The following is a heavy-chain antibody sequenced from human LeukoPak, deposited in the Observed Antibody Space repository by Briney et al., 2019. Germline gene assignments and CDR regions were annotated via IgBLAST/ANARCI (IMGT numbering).Heavy chain of an antibody. V-gene: IGHV4-38-2*01. Sequence: SETLSLTCAVSGYSISSGYYWGWIRQPPGNGLEWIGSIYHSGSTYYNPSLKSRVTISVDTSKNQFSLKLSSVTAADTAVYYCASLRITMVRGVIPDYWGQGTLVTVSS. J-gene: IGHJ4*02. D-gene: IGHD3-10*01. CDR2: IYHSGST. CDR3: ASLRITMVRGVIPDY. CDR1: GYSISSGYY.